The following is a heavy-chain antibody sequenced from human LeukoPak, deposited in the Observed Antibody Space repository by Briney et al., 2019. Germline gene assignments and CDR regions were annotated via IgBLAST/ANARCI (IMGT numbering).Heavy chain of an antibody. Sequence: GGSLRLSCAASGFTFDDYAMHWVRQAPGKGLEWVSGISWNSGSIGYADSVKGRFTISRDNAKNSLYLQMNSPRAEDTAVYYCARDSALGDILTGIFDYWGQGTLVTVSS. CDR2: ISWNSGSI. CDR1: GFTFDDYA. D-gene: IGHD3-9*01. J-gene: IGHJ4*02. CDR3: ARDSALGDILTGIFDY. V-gene: IGHV3-9*01.